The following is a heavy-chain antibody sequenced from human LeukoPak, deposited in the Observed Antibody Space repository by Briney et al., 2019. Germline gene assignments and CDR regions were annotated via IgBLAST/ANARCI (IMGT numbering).Heavy chain of an antibody. CDR2: IYYSGST. V-gene: IGHV4-30-4*01. CDR3: ARDTLVRGVIPPYYGMDV. D-gene: IGHD3-10*01. J-gene: IGHJ6*02. Sequence: TLSLTCTVSGGSISSGDYYWSWIRQPPGKGLEWIGYIYYSGSTYYHPSLKSRVTISVDTSKNQFSLKLSSVTAADTAVYYCARDTLVRGVIPPYYGMDVWGQGTTVTVSS. CDR1: GGSISSGDYY.